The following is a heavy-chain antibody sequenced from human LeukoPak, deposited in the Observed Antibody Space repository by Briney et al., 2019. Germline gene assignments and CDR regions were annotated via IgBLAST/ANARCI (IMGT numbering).Heavy chain of an antibody. Sequence: GASVKVSCKASGYTFTSYDINWVRPATGQGLEWMGWMNPNSGNTGYAQKFQGRVTITRNTSISTAYMELSSLRSDDTAVYYCARQRDYYGSGSLHFDYWGQGTLVTVSS. V-gene: IGHV1-8*03. J-gene: IGHJ4*02. CDR1: GYTFTSYD. D-gene: IGHD3-10*01. CDR3: ARQRDYYGSGSLHFDY. CDR2: MNPNSGNT.